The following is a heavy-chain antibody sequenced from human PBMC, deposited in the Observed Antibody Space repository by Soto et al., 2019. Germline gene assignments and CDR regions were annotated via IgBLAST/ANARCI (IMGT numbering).Heavy chain of an antibody. Sequence: SETLSLTCSVSGGSMSEYFWSWIRQSPGKGLEWIGYIYYLGSTDYNPSLKSRVTISVDTSKRQFSLRLTSVTAADTAVYYCARDGYDGSGSPYPAYWGQGTQVTVSP. V-gene: IGHV4-59*01. CDR3: ARDGYDGSGSPYPAY. D-gene: IGHD3-10*01. CDR2: IYYLGST. CDR1: GGSMSEYF. J-gene: IGHJ4*02.